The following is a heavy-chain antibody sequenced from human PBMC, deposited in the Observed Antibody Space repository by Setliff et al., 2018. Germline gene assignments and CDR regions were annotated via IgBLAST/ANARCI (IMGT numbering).Heavy chain of an antibody. V-gene: IGHV3-33*08. D-gene: IGHD2-15*01. Sequence: GGSLRLSCAASGFTFSSYRMHWVRQAPGKGLEWVAVIWDDGGNKYHAASVKGRFTISRDNSKNTLYLQMNSLRPEDTAVYYCARTCSGSGCYAGLESWGQGTPVTVSS. CDR1: GFTFSSYR. CDR3: ARTCSGSGCYAGLES. J-gene: IGHJ4*02. CDR2: IWDDGGNK.